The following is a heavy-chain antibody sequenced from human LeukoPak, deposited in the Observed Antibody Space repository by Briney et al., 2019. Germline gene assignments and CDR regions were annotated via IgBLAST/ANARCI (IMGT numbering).Heavy chain of an antibody. D-gene: IGHD4-23*01. V-gene: IGHV3-30-3*01. CDR2: VSIDGINN. CDR3: ARGKTMFDY. CDR1: GFTFSNYA. J-gene: IGHJ4*02. Sequence: SGGSLRLSCAASGFTFSNYAMHWVRQAPGKGLEWVAVVSIDGINNYYADSVKGRFTISRDNSKNTLYLQMNSLRAEDTAVYYCARGKTMFDYWGQGTLVTVSS.